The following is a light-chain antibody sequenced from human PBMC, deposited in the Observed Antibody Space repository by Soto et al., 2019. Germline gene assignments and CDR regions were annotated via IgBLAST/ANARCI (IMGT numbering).Light chain of an antibody. CDR3: QQHNIWPLDT. J-gene: IGKJ4*01. CDR2: RTS. V-gene: IGKV3-15*01. Sequence: EIVMTQSPATLSVSPGERATLSCSASQSISSNLAWYQQKPGQAPRLLMFRTSSRATRSRGMFSGCGSRTEFHLTISSPQSEDFGGYNCQQHNIWPLDTFGRGDKVDIK. CDR1: QSISSN.